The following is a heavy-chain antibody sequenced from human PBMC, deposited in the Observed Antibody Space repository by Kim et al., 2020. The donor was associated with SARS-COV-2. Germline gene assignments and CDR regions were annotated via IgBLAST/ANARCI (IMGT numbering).Heavy chain of an antibody. J-gene: IGHJ5*02. D-gene: IGHD3-22*01. CDR1: GGSISSGGYY. CDR2: IYYSGST. Sequence: SETLSLTCTVSGGSISSGGYYWSWIRQHPGKGLEWIGYIYYSGSTHYNPSLKSRVTISVDTSKNQFSLKLSSVTAADTAVYYCARNIGITMIVVVTGWFDPWGQGTLVTVSS. V-gene: IGHV4-31*03. CDR3: ARNIGITMIVVVTGWFDP.